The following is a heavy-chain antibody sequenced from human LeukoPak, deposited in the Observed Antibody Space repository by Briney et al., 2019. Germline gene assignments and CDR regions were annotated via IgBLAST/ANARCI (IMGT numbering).Heavy chain of an antibody. V-gene: IGHV4-30-2*01. CDR1: GGSISSGGYS. CDR2: IYHSGST. D-gene: IGHD3-10*01. J-gene: IGHJ4*02. Sequence: SETLSLTCAVSGGSISSGGYSWSWIRQPPGKGLEWIGYIYHSGSTYYNPPLKSRVTISVDRSKNQFSLKLSSVTAADTAVYYCASATGSGSSYFDYWGQGTLVTVSS. CDR3: ASATGSGSSYFDY.